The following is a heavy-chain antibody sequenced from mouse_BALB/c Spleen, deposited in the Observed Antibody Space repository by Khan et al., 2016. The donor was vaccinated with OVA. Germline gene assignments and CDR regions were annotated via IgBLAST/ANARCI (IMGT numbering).Heavy chain of an antibody. V-gene: IGHV5-6-4*01. J-gene: IGHJ2*01. CDR2: ISSGGSYT. CDR1: GFTFSTYT. D-gene: IGHD2-1*01. Sequence: EVELVESGGGLVKPGGSLKLSCVASGFTFSTYTMSWVRQTPEKRLEWVATISSGGSYTFYPDSMKGRFTISRDNAMNTLNIQLTTLKSEGTAIYYCTRDRVRRAGYFDYWGQGTTLTVSS. CDR3: TRDRVRRAGYFDY.